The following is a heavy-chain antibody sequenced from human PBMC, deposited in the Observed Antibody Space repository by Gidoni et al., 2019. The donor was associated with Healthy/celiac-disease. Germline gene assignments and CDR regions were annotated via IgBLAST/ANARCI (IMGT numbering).Heavy chain of an antibody. CDR1: GGPIRSSNW. D-gene: IGHD4-17*01. J-gene: IGHJ4*02. CDR3: ARDDYGGNRGGGDDY. V-gene: IGHV4-4*02. CDR2: IYHSGST. Sequence: QVQLQESGPGLVKPSGTLSLTCAVPGGPIRSSNWWSWFRQPPGKGREWIGEIYHSGSTHYNPSLKSRVTIAVDKSKNQFSLKLSSVTAADTAVYYCARDDYGGNRGGGDDYWGQGTLVTVSS.